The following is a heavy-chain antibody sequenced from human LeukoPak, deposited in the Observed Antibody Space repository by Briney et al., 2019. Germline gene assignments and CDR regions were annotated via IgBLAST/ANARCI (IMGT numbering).Heavy chain of an antibody. CDR3: ASTGGRGYDY. CDR1: GGTFSSYA. Sequence: ASVKVSCKASGGTFSSYAISWVRQAPGQGLEWMGGIIPIFGTANCAQKFQGRVTITTDESTSTAYMELSSLRSEDTAVYYCASTGGRGYDYWGQGTLVTVSS. J-gene: IGHJ4*02. V-gene: IGHV1-69*05. CDR2: IIPIFGTA. D-gene: IGHD3-16*01.